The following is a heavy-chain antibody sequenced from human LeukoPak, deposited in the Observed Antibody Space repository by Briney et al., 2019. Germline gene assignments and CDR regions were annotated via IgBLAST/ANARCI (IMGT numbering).Heavy chain of an antibody. J-gene: IGHJ3*02. CDR1: GGTFMTDV. V-gene: IGHV1-69*06. D-gene: IGHD5-24*01. CDR2: IIPISDSP. CDR3: AKANGYNRRPDAFDI. Sequence: ASVKVSCKASGGTFMTDVFSWVRQAPGQALEWMGGIIPISDSPHSAQRFQGRVTITADKSTSTVNMELSNLTSEDTAVFYCAKANGYNRRPDAFDIWGQGTMVTVSS.